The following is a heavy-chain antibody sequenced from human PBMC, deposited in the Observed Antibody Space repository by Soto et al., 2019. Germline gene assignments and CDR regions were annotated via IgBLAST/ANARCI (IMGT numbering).Heavy chain of an antibody. Sequence: EVQLVESGGGLVQPGGSLRLSCAASGFTFSSYWMSWVRQAPGKRLEWVANMKQDGIEEYYVDSVKGRFTISRDNAKNSLYLQMNSLRAEDTAVYYCARNPPMTRGNGMDVWGQGTTVTVSS. CDR3: ARNPPMTRGNGMDV. J-gene: IGHJ6*02. V-gene: IGHV3-7*03. CDR1: GFTFSSYW. D-gene: IGHD3-10*01. CDR2: MKQDGIEE.